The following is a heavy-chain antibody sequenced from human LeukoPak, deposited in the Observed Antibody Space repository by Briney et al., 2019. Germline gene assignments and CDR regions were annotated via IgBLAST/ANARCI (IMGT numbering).Heavy chain of an antibody. J-gene: IGHJ4*02. CDR1: GYSFTSYW. CDR2: MYPGDSDT. D-gene: IGHD6-19*01. V-gene: IGHV5-51*01. CDR3: ARGGLYSSYFDY. Sequence: GESLQISCKGSGYSFTSYWMGCVRPMPGKGLEWMGIMYPGDSDTRYSPSFQGQVTISADKSISTAYLQWSSLKASDTAMYYCARGGLYSSYFDYWGQGTLVTVSS.